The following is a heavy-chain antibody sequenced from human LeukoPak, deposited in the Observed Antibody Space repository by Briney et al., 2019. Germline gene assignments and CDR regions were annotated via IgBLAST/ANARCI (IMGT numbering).Heavy chain of an antibody. D-gene: IGHD4-17*01. CDR3: ARQRAGFTVTTSDY. Sequence: GGSLRLSCAASGFILSTHGMHWVRQAPGKGLEWISYISGSGSTIYFADSVKGRFTISRDNAKNSLHLQMNSLRAEDTAVYYCARQRAGFTVTTSDYWGQGTLVTVSS. V-gene: IGHV3-48*01. CDR1: GFILSTHG. CDR2: ISGSGSTI. J-gene: IGHJ4*02.